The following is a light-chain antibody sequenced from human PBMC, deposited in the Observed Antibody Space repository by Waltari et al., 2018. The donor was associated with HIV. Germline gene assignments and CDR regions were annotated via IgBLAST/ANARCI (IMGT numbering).Light chain of an antibody. V-gene: IGKV3-11*01. J-gene: IGKJ4*01. Sequence: EIVLTQSPATLSLSPGERATLFCRASQTVNTYLAWYQQKPGQAPSHVIYAASTRATAVPARFSVSGSGTDFTLTICSLEPDDVAVYYCQQRTDAITVGGGTKVEIK. CDR2: AAS. CDR3: QQRTDAIT. CDR1: QTVNTY.